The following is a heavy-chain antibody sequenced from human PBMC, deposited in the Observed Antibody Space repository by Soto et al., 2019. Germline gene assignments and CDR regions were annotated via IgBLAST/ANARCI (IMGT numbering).Heavy chain of an antibody. CDR3: ARGITGYYYDAFDI. J-gene: IGHJ3*02. D-gene: IGHD3-22*01. CDR2: IGTAGDT. V-gene: IGHV3-13*01. CDR1: GFTFSSYD. Sequence: GGSLRLSCAASGFTFSSYDMHWVRQATGKGLEWVSAIGTAGDTYYPGSVKGRFTISRENAKNSLYLQMNSLRAGDTAVYYCARGITGYYYDAFDIWGQGTMVTV.